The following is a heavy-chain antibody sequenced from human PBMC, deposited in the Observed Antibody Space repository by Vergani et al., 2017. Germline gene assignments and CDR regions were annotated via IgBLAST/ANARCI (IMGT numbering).Heavy chain of an antibody. CDR3: ARGKGVVQLWYPSWYFDL. Sequence: QVQLQESGPGLVKPSQTLSLTCTVSGGSISSGDYYWSWIRQPPGKGLEWIGYIYYSGSTYYNPSLKSRVTISVDMSKNQFSLKLSSVTAADTAVYYCARGKGVVQLWYPSWYFDLWGRGTLVTVSS. CDR2: IYYSGST. J-gene: IGHJ2*01. D-gene: IGHD5-18*01. V-gene: IGHV4-30-4*08. CDR1: GGSISSGDYY.